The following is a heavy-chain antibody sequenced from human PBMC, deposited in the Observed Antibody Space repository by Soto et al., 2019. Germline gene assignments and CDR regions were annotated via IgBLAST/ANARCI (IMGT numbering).Heavy chain of an antibody. Sequence: EVQLVQSGAEVKKPGESLKISCKSSGYRFPNYWIGWVRQMPGKGLEWMGIIYLGDSDTRYSPFFQGQVTISADKSLSTAYLHWSSLKASDTATYYCAGKYCTTTSCFKGNEAFDIWGQGTRVTVSS. CDR3: AGKYCTTTSCFKGNEAFDI. CDR1: GYRFPNYW. D-gene: IGHD2-8*01. CDR2: IYLGDSDT. V-gene: IGHV5-51*03. J-gene: IGHJ3*02.